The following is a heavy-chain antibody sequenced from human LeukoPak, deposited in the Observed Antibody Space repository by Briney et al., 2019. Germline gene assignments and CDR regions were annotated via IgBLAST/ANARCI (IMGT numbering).Heavy chain of an antibody. CDR3: ARDRGTYQLLYGYFDY. CDR1: GGPISSSSYY. V-gene: IGHV4-39*07. D-gene: IGHD2-2*02. J-gene: IGHJ4*02. CDR2: IYYSGST. Sequence: PSETLSLTCTVSGGPISSSSYYWGWIRQPPGKGLEWIGSIYYSGSTYYNPSLKSRVTISVDTSKNQFSLKLSSVTAADTAVYYCARDRGTYQLLYGYFDYWGQGTLVTVSS.